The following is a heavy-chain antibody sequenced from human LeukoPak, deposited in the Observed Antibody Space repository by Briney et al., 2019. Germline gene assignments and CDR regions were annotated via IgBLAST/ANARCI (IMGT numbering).Heavy chain of an antibody. CDR1: GFTFSTYW. V-gene: IGHV3-74*01. CDR2: IKSDGGT. D-gene: IGHD3-22*01. J-gene: IGHJ1*01. CDR3: ARAPSEIGGYYPEYFRH. Sequence: GGSLRLSCAASGFTFSTYWMHWVRQAPGKGLVWVSRIKSDGGTNCADSVKGRFTISRDNAKKTVSLQMNSLRPEDTGVYYCARAPSEIGGYYPEYFRHWGQGTLVTVSS.